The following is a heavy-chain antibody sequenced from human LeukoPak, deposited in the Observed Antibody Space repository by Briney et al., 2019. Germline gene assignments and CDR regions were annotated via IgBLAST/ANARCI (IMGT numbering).Heavy chain of an antibody. V-gene: IGHV3-7*01. CDR3: ARVGIVVVPAALVYFDY. CDR2: IKQDGSEK. D-gene: IGHD2-2*01. J-gene: IGHJ4*02. CDR1: GFTFSSYW. Sequence: GGSLRLSCAASGFTFSSYWMSWVRQAPGKGLEGVANIKQDGSEKYYVDSVKGRFTISRDNAKNSLYLQMNSLRAEDTAVYYCARVGIVVVPAALVYFDYWGRGTLVTVSS.